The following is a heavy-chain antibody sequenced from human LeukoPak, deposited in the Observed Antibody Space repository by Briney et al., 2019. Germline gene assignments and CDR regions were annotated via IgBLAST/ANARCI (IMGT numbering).Heavy chain of an antibody. D-gene: IGHD2-8*01. CDR2: VYYSG. CDR1: GVSISSSTAY. Sequence: SVTLSLTCTVSGVSISSSTAYWGWIRQPPGKGLEWIGSVYYSGRSRLTISVDASKNQFSLELSSVTAADRAVYYCAGPSMVYRAIDFWGQGTLVTVSS. CDR3: AGPSMVYRAIDF. V-gene: IGHV4-39*07. J-gene: IGHJ4*02.